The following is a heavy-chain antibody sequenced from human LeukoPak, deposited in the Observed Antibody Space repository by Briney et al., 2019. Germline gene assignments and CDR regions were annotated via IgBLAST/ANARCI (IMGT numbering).Heavy chain of an antibody. V-gene: IGHV3-15*01. CDR3: TTTTVGSGSYPEYYYGMDV. CDR2: IKSKTGGGTT. CDR1: GFTFSSYW. J-gene: IGHJ6*02. D-gene: IGHD3-10*01. Sequence: GGSLRLSCAASGFTFSSYWMSWVRQAPGKGLEWVGRIKSKTGGGTTDYAAPVKGRFTILRDDSKTTLFLQMNSLKTEDTAVYYCTTTTVGSGSYPEYYYGMDVWGQGTTVTVSS.